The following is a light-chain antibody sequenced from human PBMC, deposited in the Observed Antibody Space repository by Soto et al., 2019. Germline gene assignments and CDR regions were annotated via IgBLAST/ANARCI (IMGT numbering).Light chain of an antibody. CDR1: QTVLYSSNNKNY. CDR2: WAS. Sequence: DIVMTQSPDSLAVSLGERATINCKSSQTVLYSSNNKNYLAWYQQKPGQPPKLLIYWASTRESGVPGRFSGSGSGTDFTLTISILQAEDVAVYYCQQFYNTPYTFGQGTKLEI. CDR3: QQFYNTPYT. V-gene: IGKV4-1*01. J-gene: IGKJ2*01.